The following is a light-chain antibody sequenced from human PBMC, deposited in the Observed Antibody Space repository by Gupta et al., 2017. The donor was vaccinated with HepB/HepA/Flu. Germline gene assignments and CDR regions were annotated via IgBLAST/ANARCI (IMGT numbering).Light chain of an antibody. CDR2: GAS. CDR3: QQDDSSPLT. J-gene: IGKJ4*01. CDR1: QSVSSSY. V-gene: IGKV3-20*01. Sequence: EIVLTQSPGTLSLSPGERATLSCRASQSVSSSYLAWYQQKPDQAPRLLIYGASSRATGIPDRFSGSGSGTDFTLTISRLEPEDFAVYYCQQDDSSPLTFGGGTKVEIK.